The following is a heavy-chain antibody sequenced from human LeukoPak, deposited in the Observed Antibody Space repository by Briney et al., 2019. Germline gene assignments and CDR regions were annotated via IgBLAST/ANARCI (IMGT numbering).Heavy chain of an antibody. D-gene: IGHD3-22*01. CDR2: INHSGST. CDR1: GGSFSGYY. Sequence: SETLSLTCAVLGGSFSGYYWSWIRQPPGKGLGGIGEINHSGSTNYNPSLKSRVTISVDTSKNQFSLKLSSVTAADTAVYYCARGRGYYDSSGYYYPRLYYFDYWGQGTLVTVSS. CDR3: ARGRGYYDSSGYYYPRLYYFDY. J-gene: IGHJ4*02. V-gene: IGHV4-34*01.